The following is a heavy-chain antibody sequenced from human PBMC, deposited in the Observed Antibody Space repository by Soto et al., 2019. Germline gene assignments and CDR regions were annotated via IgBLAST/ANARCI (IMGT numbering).Heavy chain of an antibody. CDR1: GDSLRGQS. Sequence: ETLSLTCAVVGDSLRGQSWNWIRQSPGKGLEWIGELDQSGGTNYNPSLKSRAIISDDTSKNQFSLTLTSVTAADTAVYYCAREDSNGWSGESLDVWGQGTTVTVSS. D-gene: IGHD6-19*01. CDR3: AREDSNGWSGESLDV. CDR2: LDQSGGT. V-gene: IGHV4-34*01. J-gene: IGHJ6*02.